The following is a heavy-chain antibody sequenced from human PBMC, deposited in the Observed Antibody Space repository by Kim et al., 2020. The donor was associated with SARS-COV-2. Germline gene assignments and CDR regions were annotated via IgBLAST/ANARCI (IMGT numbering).Heavy chain of an antibody. V-gene: IGHV3-15*01. J-gene: IGHJ4*02. CDR1: GFTFSNAW. Sequence: GGSLRLSCAASGFTFSNAWMSWVRQAPGKGLEWVSRIKSKTDGGTTDYAAPVKGRFTISRDESKNTLYLQMNSLKTEDTAVYYCTTIMVRGVIIDDYWGQGTLVTVSS. CDR3: TTIMVRGVIIDDY. CDR2: IKSKTDGGTT. D-gene: IGHD3-10*01.